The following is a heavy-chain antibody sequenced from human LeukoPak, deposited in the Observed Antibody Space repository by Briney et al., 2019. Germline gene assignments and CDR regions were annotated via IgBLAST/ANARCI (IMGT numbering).Heavy chain of an antibody. D-gene: IGHD3-3*01. V-gene: IGHV1-69*05. CDR2: IIPRFGTA. Sequence: SVKVSCKASGGTFSSYAISWVRQAPGQGLEWMGGIIPRFGTANYAQKFQGRVTITTDESTSTAYMELSSLRSEDTAVYYCAREAQFFLGFDPWGQGTLVTVSS. J-gene: IGHJ5*02. CDR1: GGTFSSYA. CDR3: AREAQFFLGFDP.